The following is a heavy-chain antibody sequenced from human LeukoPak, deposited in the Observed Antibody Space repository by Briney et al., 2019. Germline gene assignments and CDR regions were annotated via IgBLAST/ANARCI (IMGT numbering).Heavy chain of an antibody. V-gene: IGHV3-11*01. CDR2: ISSSGSTI. Sequence: GGSLRLSRAASGFTFSDYYMSWIRQAPGKGLEWVSYISSSGSTIYYADSVKGRFTISRDNAKNSLYLQMNSLRAEDTAVYYCAADYYDSSGYYKLGDFWGQGTLVTVSS. CDR1: GFTFSDYY. CDR3: AADYYDSSGYYKLGDF. J-gene: IGHJ4*02. D-gene: IGHD3-22*01.